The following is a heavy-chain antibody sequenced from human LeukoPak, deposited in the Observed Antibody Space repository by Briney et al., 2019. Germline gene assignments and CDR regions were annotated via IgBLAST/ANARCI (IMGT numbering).Heavy chain of an antibody. J-gene: IGHJ4*02. CDR2: INPNSGGT. D-gene: IGHD3-9*01. CDR3: AIGLDYDILTGYPPVY. V-gene: IGHV1-2*04. Sequence: ASVKVSCKASGYTFTGYYMHWVRQAPGQGGEWMGWINPNSGGTNYAQKFQGWVTMTRDTSISTAYMELSRLRSDDTAVYYCAIGLDYDILTGYPPVYWGQGTLVTVSS. CDR1: GYTFTGYY.